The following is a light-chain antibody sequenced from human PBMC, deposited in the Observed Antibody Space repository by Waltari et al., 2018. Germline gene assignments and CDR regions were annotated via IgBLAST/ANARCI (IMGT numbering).Light chain of an antibody. Sequence: AIRMTQSPSSLSASTGTRVTITCRASQGISSYLAWYQQKPGKAPKLLIYAASPLQSGVPSRFSGSGSGTDFTLTISCLQSEDFATYYCQQYYSYPRTFGQGTKVEIK. CDR2: AAS. CDR1: QGISSY. J-gene: IGKJ1*01. V-gene: IGKV1-8*01. CDR3: QQYYSYPRT.